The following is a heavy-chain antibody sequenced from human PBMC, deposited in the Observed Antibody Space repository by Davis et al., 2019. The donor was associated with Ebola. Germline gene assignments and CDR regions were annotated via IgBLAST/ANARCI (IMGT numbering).Heavy chain of an antibody. D-gene: IGHD3-16*01. CDR2: ISSSGSYI. J-gene: IGHJ4*02. V-gene: IGHV3-21*01. Sequence: GGSLRLSCAASRFTVSSYSMNWVRQAPGKGLEWVSSISSSGSYIYYADSVKGRFTISRDNAKNSLYLQMNSLRVEDTAVYYCARDLSWAGYFDDWGQGTLVTVSS. CDR3: ARDLSWAGYFDD. CDR1: RFTVSSYS.